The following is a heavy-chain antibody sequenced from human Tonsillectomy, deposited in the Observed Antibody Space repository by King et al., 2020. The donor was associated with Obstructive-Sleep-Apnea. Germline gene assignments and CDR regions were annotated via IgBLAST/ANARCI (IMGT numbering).Heavy chain of an antibody. CDR1: GGSIISGGYH. V-gene: IGHV4-31*03. CDR2: IYDSGST. CDR3: ARLPGGNYGMDV. D-gene: IGHD3-16*01. Sequence: QLQESGPGLVKPSQTLSLTCTVSGGSIISGGYHWSWIRQHPGTGLEWIGYIYDSGSTYYNPSLKSRIAISVDTSKNQFSLKLRSVTAADTAVYYCARLPGGNYGMDVWGQGTTVTVSS. J-gene: IGHJ6*02.